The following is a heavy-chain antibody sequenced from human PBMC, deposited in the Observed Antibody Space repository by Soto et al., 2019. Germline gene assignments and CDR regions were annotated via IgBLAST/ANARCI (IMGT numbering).Heavy chain of an antibody. CDR1: GGSFSGYY. V-gene: IGHV4-34*01. J-gene: IGHJ3*02. D-gene: IGHD6-19*01. Sequence: SETLSLTCAVYGGSFSGYYWSWIRQPPGKGLGWIGEINHSGSTNYNPSLKSRVTISVDTSKNQFSLKLSSVTAADTAVYYCAREVRGSSGWYVVSRNAFDIWGQGTMVTVSS. CDR3: AREVRGSSGWYVVSRNAFDI. CDR2: INHSGST.